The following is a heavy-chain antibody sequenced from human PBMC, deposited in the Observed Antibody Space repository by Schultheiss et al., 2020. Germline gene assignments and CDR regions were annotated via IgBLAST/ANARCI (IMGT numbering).Heavy chain of an antibody. Sequence: GGSLRLSCAASGFTFSSYAMHWVRQAPGKGLEWVAIISYEGSTKYYADSVKGRFTISRDNSKNTLYLQMNSLRAEDTAVYYCARDGSSWYLTWFDPWGQGTLVTVSS. V-gene: IGHV3-30-3*01. J-gene: IGHJ5*02. CDR2: ISYEGSTK. D-gene: IGHD6-13*01. CDR3: ARDGSSWYLTWFDP. CDR1: GFTFSSYA.